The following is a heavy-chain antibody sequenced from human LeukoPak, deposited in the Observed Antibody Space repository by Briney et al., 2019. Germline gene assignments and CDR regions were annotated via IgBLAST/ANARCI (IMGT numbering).Heavy chain of an antibody. CDR1: GGSIRSGDYS. CDR3: ARDHTETSSLNFRNYYYYGMDI. J-gene: IGHJ6*02. V-gene: IGHV4-31*03. D-gene: IGHD4-11*01. Sequence: SQTLSLTCTVSGGSIRSGDYSWNWIRQHPGQGLEWIGYIYYSGSTYYNPSLTSRVTMSVDTSKNQFSLKLSSVTAADTAIYYCARDHTETSSLNFRNYYYYGMDIWGQGTTVIVSS. CDR2: IYYSGST.